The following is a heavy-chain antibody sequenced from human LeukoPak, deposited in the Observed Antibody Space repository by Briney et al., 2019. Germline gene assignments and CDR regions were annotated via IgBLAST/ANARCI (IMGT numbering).Heavy chain of an antibody. D-gene: IGHD2-15*01. CDR1: GGSINSYF. CDR2: IYHSGST. J-gene: IGHJ6*02. Sequence: SETLSLTCTVSGGSINSYFWSWIRQPPGKGLEWIGYIYHSGSTNYNPSLRSRVTISVDTSKNQFSLKLSSVTAADTAVYYCARQHCSGGRCYSDYYYGMDVWGQGTTVTVSS. CDR3: ARQHCSGGRCYSDYYYGMDV. V-gene: IGHV4-59*08.